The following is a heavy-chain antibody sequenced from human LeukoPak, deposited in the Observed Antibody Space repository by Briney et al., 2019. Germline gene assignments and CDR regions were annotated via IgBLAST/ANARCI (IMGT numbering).Heavy chain of an antibody. CDR3: AMLSGDVDPT. CDR2: ITASGDNT. J-gene: IGHJ5*02. D-gene: IGHD3-10*01. Sequence: PGGSLRLSCAASGFTFSSHGMSWVRQAPGKGLEWVSSITASGDNTYSADSVKGRFTISRDNSRNTLYVQMNSLRVEDTAVYYCAMLSGDVDPTWGQGTLVTVSS. V-gene: IGHV3-23*01. CDR1: GFTFSSHG.